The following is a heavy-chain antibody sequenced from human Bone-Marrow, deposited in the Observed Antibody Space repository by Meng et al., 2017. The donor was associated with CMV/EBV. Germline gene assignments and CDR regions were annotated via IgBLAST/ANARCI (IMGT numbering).Heavy chain of an antibody. V-gene: IGHV1-69*04. CDR2: IIPILGIA. J-gene: IGHJ6*02. CDR3: ARDAPFTDIVVVPAAKGYYYYGMDV. D-gene: IGHD2-2*01. Sequence: WVRQAPGQRLEWMGRIIPILGIANYAQKFQGRVTITADKSTSTAYMELSSLRSEDTAVYYCARDAPFTDIVVVPAAKGYYYYGMDVWGQGTTVTVSS.